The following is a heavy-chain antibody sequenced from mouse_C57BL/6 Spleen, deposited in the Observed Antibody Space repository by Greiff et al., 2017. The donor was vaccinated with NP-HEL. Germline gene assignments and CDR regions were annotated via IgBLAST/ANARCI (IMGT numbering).Heavy chain of an antibody. V-gene: IGHV5-17*01. Sequence: EVKLVESGGGLVKPGGSLKLSCAASGFTFSDYGMHWVRQAPEKGLEWVAYISSGSSTIYYADTVKGRFTISRDNAKNTLFLQMTSLRSGDTAMDYCARQVYAMDYWGQGTSVTVSS. CDR3: ARQVYAMDY. CDR2: ISSGSSTI. CDR1: GFTFSDYG. J-gene: IGHJ4*01. D-gene: IGHD2-14*01.